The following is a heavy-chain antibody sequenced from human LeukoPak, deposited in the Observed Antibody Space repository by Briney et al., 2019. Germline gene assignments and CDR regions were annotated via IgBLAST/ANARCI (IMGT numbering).Heavy chain of an antibody. D-gene: IGHD3-10*01. V-gene: IGHV4-4*08. CDR2: IYSSGST. CDR1: GGSISSYY. CDR3: ARNHYGSGLFDY. Sequence: SETLSLTCTVSGGSISSYYWSWIRQPPGKGLEWIGRIYSSGSTNYNPSLKSRVTISVDTSKNQFSLKLSSVTAADTAVYYCARNHYGSGLFDYWGQGTLVTVSS. J-gene: IGHJ4*02.